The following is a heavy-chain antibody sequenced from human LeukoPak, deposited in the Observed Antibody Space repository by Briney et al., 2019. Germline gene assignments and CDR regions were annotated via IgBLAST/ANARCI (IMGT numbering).Heavy chain of an antibody. Sequence: GGSLRLSCAASGFTFSSYGMHWVRQAPGKGLEWVAVIWYDGSNKYYADSVKGRFTIYRDNSKNTLYLQMNSLRAEDTAVYYCAKDDSVLKYYFDYWGQGTLVTVSS. J-gene: IGHJ4*02. CDR3: AKDDSVLKYYFDY. D-gene: IGHD3-22*01. CDR1: GFTFSSYG. V-gene: IGHV3-33*06. CDR2: IWYDGSNK.